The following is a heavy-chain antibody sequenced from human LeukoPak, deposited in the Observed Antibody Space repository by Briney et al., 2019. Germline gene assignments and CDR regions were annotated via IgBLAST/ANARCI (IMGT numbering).Heavy chain of an antibody. J-gene: IGHJ5*02. Sequence: SETLSLTCAVSGGSFSGYYWSWIRQPPGKGLEGIGEINHSGSTNYNPSLKSRVTISVDTSKNQFSLKLSSVTAADTAVYYCARARRREYQLLGGWFDPWGQGTLVTVSS. V-gene: IGHV4-34*01. CDR3: ARARRREYQLLGGWFDP. CDR1: GGSFSGYY. D-gene: IGHD2-2*01. CDR2: INHSGST.